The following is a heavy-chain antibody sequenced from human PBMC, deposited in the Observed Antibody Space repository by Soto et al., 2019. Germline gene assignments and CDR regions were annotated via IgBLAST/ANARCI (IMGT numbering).Heavy chain of an antibody. V-gene: IGHV4-34*01. CDR2: INDRGSI. CDR1: GGSFSGYY. J-gene: IGHJ2*01. CDR3: ARESHDTLTGPPWVWYFDL. D-gene: IGHD3-9*01. Sequence: QVQLQQWGAGPLRPLETLSLTCGVSGGSFSGYYWAWIRQSPGKGLEWIGEINDRGSINYNPSLQSRLSISVDTSKNHYSLHLRSVTAADTAVYYWARESHDTLTGPPWVWYFDLWGRGTLVTVSS.